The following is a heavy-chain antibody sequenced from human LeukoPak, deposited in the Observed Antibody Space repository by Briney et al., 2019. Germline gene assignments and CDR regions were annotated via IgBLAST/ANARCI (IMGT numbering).Heavy chain of an antibody. J-gene: IGHJ5*02. CDR3: ARVGRGYCSSTSCRRRGWFDP. V-gene: IGHV4-34*01. Sequence: PSETPSLTCAVYGGSFSGYYWSWIRQPPGKGLEWIGEINHSGSTNYNPSLKSRVTISVDTSKNQFSLKLSSVTAADTAVYYCARVGRGYCSSTSCRRRGWFDPWGQGTLVTVSS. CDR2: INHSGST. D-gene: IGHD2-2*01. CDR1: GGSFSGYY.